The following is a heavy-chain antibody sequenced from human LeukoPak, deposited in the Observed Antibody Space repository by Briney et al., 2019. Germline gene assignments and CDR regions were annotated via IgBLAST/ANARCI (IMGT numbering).Heavy chain of an antibody. CDR1: GGTFSSYA. Sequence: SVKVSCKASGGTFSSYAISWVRQAPGQGLEWMGGIIPIFGTANYAQKFQGRVTITADKSTSTAYMELSSLRSEDTAVYYCARDKILWFGELLSPLCYWGQGTLVTVSS. J-gene: IGHJ4*02. D-gene: IGHD3-10*01. CDR2: IIPIFGTA. V-gene: IGHV1-69*06. CDR3: ARDKILWFGELLSPLCY.